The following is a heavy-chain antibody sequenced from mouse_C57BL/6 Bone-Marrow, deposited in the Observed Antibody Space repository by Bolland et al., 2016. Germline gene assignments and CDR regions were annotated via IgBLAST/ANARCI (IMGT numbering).Heavy chain of an antibody. Sequence: LPGSGSTNYNEKFKGKATFTADTSSNTAYMQLSSLTTEDSAISYCARGRELGRGFAYWGQGTLV. V-gene: IGHV1-9*01. CDR3: ARGRELGRGFAY. D-gene: IGHD6-1*01. CDR2: LPGSGST. J-gene: IGHJ3*01.